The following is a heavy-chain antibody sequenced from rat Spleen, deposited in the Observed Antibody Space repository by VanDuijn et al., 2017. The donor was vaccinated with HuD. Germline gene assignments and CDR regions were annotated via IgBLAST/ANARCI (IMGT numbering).Heavy chain of an antibody. J-gene: IGHJ2*01. V-gene: IGHV2-52*01. CDR1: GFSLTNYG. Sequence: QVQLKESGPGLVQPSQTLSLTCTVSGFSLTNYGVIWVRQPPGKGLEWMGIIWRNGNTDYNSALKSRLSINRDTSKSQVFLKRNSLKSEDTATYYCAVAGDGYWGQGVMVIVSS. D-gene: IGHD1-12*02. CDR2: IWRNGNT. CDR3: AVAGDGY.